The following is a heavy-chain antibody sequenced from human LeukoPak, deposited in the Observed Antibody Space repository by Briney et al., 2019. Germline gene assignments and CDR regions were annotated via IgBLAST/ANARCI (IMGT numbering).Heavy chain of an antibody. D-gene: IGHD6-13*01. CDR3: ARVVSSSWYRVRYFDL. Sequence: PGGSLRLSCAASGFTFSSYWMSWVRQAPGKGLEWVANIKQDGSEKYYVDSVKGRFSISRDNAKNSLYLQMNSLRAEDTAVYYCARVVSSSWYRVRYFDLWGRGTLVTVSS. CDR2: IKQDGSEK. J-gene: IGHJ2*01. CDR1: GFTFSSYW. V-gene: IGHV3-7*01.